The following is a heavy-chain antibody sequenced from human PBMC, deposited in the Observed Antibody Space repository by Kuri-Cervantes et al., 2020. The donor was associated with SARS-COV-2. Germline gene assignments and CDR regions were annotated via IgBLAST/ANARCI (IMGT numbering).Heavy chain of an antibody. D-gene: IGHD3-22*01. CDR1: GGSFSGYY. CDR3: ARGIKNDYYDSSGYYYHFDY. CDR2: INHSGST. Sequence: SQTLSLTCAVYGGSFSGYYWSWIRQPPGKGLEWIGEINHSGSTNYNPSLKSRVTISVDTSKNQLSLKLSSVTAADTAVYYCARGIKNDYYDSSGYYYHFDYWGQGTLVTVSS. V-gene: IGHV4-34*01. J-gene: IGHJ4*02.